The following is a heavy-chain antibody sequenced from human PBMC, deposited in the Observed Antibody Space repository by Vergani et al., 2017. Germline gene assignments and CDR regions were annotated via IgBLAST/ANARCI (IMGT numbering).Heavy chain of an antibody. CDR2: ISSSSSYI. Sequence: EVQLVESGGGLVKPGGSLRLSCAASGFTFSSYSMNWVRQAPGKGLEWVSSISSSSSYIYYADSVKGRFTISRDNAKNSLYLQMNSLRAEDTAVYYCARDVQGGATCLDYWGQGTLVTVSS. J-gene: IGHJ4*02. CDR3: ARDVQGGATCLDY. D-gene: IGHD1-26*01. V-gene: IGHV3-21*01. CDR1: GFTFSSYS.